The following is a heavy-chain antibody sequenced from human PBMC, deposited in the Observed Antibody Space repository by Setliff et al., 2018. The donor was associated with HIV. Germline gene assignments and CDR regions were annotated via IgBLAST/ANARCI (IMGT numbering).Heavy chain of an antibody. CDR3: ARATYSGSPNPPQDY. V-gene: IGHV1-69*13. CDR2: ISAIFHTT. J-gene: IGHJ4*02. CDR1: GYTFTSYG. D-gene: IGHD1-26*01. Sequence: SVKVSCKASGYTFTSYGISWVRQAPGQGLEWMGWISAIFHTTNYAQKFQGRVTITADESTTTAYMELRNLTSDDTAMYYCARATYSGSPNPPQDYWGQGTLVTVSS.